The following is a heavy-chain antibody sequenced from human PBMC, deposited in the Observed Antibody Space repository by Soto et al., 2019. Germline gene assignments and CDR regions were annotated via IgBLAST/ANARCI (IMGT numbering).Heavy chain of an antibody. J-gene: IGHJ4*02. Sequence: SVKVSCKASGGTFSIYAISGVLQAPGQGLEWMGGIIPIFGTANYAQKFQGRVTITADESTSTAYMELSSLRSEDTAVYYCARAAGDQPLLPFDYWGQGTLVTVSS. CDR2: IIPIFGTA. CDR1: GGTFSIYA. V-gene: IGHV1-69*13. CDR3: ARAAGDQPLLPFDY. D-gene: IGHD2-15*01.